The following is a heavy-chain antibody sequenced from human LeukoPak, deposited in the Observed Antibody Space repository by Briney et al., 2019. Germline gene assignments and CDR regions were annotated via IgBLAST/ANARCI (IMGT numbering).Heavy chain of an antibody. Sequence: SETLSLTCAVYGGSFSGYYWSWIRQPPGKGLEWIGEMNQSGSTNYNTSLKTRVPISVDTSKNQFSLKLSSVTAADTAVCYCARHLSIRYGSGRYLGYYFDYWGQGTLVTVSS. D-gene: IGHD3-10*01. V-gene: IGHV4-34*01. CDR2: MNQSGST. CDR1: GGSFSGYY. CDR3: ARHLSIRYGSGRYLGYYFDY. J-gene: IGHJ4*02.